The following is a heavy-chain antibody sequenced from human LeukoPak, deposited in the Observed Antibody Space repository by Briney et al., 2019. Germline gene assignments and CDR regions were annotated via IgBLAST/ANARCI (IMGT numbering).Heavy chain of an antibody. CDR1: GDSVSSNSVT. V-gene: IGHV6-1*01. J-gene: IGHJ5*02. CDR3: ARRLTQYDCFDP. CDR2: TYYRSTWYN. D-gene: IGHD2-2*01. Sequence: SQTLSLTCAISGDSVSSNSVTWNWIRQPPSRGLEWLGRTYYRSTWYNDYAVSVRGRITVNPDTSKNQFSLHLNSVTPEDTAVYYCARRLTQYDCFDPWGQEILVTVSS.